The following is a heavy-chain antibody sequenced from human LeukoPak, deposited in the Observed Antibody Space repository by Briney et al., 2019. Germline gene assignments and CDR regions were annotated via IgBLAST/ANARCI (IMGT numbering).Heavy chain of an antibody. J-gene: IGHJ4*02. CDR3: AKDTRRRDGYNFFY. CDR2: IWYDGSNK. V-gene: IGHV3-33*06. Sequence: GGSLRLSCAGTGFTFSNYWMNWVRQAPGKGLEWVAVIWYDGSNKYYADSVKGRFTISRDNSKNTLYLQMNSLRAEDTAVYYCAKDTRRRDGYNFFYWGQGTLVTVSS. CDR1: GFTFSNYW. D-gene: IGHD5-24*01.